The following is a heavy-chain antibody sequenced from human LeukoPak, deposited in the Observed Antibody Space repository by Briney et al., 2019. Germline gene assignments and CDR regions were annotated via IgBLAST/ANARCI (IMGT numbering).Heavy chain of an antibody. D-gene: IGHD3-10*01. CDR3: ARESWATDY. V-gene: IGHV3-48*03. CDR2: ISSSGSTI. J-gene: IGHJ4*02. Sequence: GGSLRLSCAASGFTFSSYEMNWVRQTPGKGLEWVSYISSSGSTIYYADSVKGRFTISRDNAENSLYLQMSSLRAEDTAVYYCARESWATDYWGQGTLVTVSS. CDR1: GFTFSSYE.